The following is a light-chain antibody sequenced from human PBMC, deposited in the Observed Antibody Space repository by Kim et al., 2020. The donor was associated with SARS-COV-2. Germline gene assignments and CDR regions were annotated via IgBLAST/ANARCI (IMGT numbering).Light chain of an antibody. CDR1: GLSRYS. CDR3: NSRDSSGNHVV. V-gene: IGLV3-19*01. J-gene: IGLJ2*01. Sequence: AVGQTGRIKCQGNGLSRYSASWYQQRPGPFPVLVIYGKSNRPSVIPGRFAGSRSGNTASLTIAGAQAEDEADYCWNSRDSSGNHVVFGGGTQLTVL. CDR2: GKS.